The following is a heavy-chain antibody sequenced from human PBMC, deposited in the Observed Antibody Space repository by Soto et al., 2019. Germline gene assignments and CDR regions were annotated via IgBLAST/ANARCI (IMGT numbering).Heavy chain of an antibody. J-gene: IGHJ3*02. CDR1: GFTFSSYS. Sequence: PGGSLRLSCAASGFTFSSYSMNWVLQAPGKGLEWVSSISSSSSYIYYADSVKGRFTISRDNAKNSLYLQMNSLRAEDTAVYYCASYRIAAADDAFDIWGQGTMVTVSS. D-gene: IGHD6-13*01. CDR2: ISSSSSYI. V-gene: IGHV3-21*01. CDR3: ASYRIAAADDAFDI.